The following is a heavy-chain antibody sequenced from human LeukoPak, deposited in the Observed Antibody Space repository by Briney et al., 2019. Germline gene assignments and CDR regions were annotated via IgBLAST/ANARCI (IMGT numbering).Heavy chain of an antibody. CDR1: GYTFTGYY. Sequence: ASVKVSCKASGYTFTGYYMHWVRQAPGQGLEWMGWINPNSGGTNYAQKFQGRVTMTRDTSISTAYMELSRLRSDDTAVYYCARNTYYYDSSNPDYWGQGTLVTVSS. J-gene: IGHJ4*02. CDR2: INPNSGGT. D-gene: IGHD3-22*01. CDR3: ARNTYYYDSSNPDY. V-gene: IGHV1-2*02.